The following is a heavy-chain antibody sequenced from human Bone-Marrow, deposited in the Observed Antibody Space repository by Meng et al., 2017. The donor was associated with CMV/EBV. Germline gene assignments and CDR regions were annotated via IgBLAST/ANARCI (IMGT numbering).Heavy chain of an antibody. Sequence: ESLKISCTVSGYSISSGYYWGWIRQPPGKGLEWIGSIYHSGSTYYNPSLKSRVTISVDTSKNQFSLKLSSVTAADTAVYYCARGVTYYDFWSGYYMCLEWDYWGQGTLVTVSS. CDR1: GYSISSGYY. CDR3: ARGVTYYDFWSGYYMCLEWDY. D-gene: IGHD3-3*01. J-gene: IGHJ4*02. V-gene: IGHV4-38-2*02. CDR2: IYHSGST.